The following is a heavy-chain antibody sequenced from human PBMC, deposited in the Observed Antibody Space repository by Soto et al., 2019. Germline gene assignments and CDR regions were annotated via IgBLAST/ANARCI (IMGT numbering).Heavy chain of an antibody. V-gene: IGHV1-18*01. J-gene: IGHJ4*02. CDR1: GYTFTTYG. CDR2: ITVYNGNT. Sequence: QVQLVQSGAEVKKPGASVKVSCKASGYTFTTYGISWVRQAPGQGLEWMGWITVYNGNTNYAQKLQGRVTMTTDTSTSTAYMELRSLRSDDTAVYYCARERGGCSGGSCDHYFDYWGQGTLVTVSS. D-gene: IGHD2-15*01. CDR3: ARERGGCSGGSCDHYFDY.